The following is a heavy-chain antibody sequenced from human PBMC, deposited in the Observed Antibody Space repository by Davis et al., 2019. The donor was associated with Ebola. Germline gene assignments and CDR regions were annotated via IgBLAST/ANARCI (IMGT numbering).Heavy chain of an antibody. J-gene: IGHJ4*02. CDR2: LNQDGSDK. CDR1: GFTFSTYW. CDR3: ARLQGATFDS. V-gene: IGHV3-7*01. D-gene: IGHD1-26*01. Sequence: GESLEISCVASGFTFSTYWMSWVRQAPGKGLEWVANLNQDGSDKYSVDSVKGRFIISRDNSKNSLYLQMNTLKGEDTAVYFCARLQGATFDSWGQGALVTVS.